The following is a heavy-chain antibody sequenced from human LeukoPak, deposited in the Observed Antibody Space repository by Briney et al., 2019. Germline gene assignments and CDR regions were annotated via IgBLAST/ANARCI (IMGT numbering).Heavy chain of an antibody. J-gene: IGHJ4*02. V-gene: IGHV4-38-2*01. CDR3: ARTLPAGVAAPDY. Sequence: SETLSLTCAVSGYSISSGYYWGWIRQPPAKGLEWIGSIYHSGSTYYNPSLKSRVTISVDTSKNQFSLKLSSVTAADTAVYYCARTLPAGVAAPDYWGQGTLVTVSS. CDR1: GYSISSGYY. CDR2: IYHSGST. D-gene: IGHD3-3*01.